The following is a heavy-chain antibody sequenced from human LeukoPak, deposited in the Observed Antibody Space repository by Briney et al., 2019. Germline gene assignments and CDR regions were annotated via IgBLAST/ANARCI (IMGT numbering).Heavy chain of an antibody. J-gene: IGHJ6*02. CDR2: INPNSGGT. CDR1: GYTFTGYY. Sequence: ASVTVSCKASGYTFTGYYMHWVRQAPGQGLEWMGRINPNSGGTNYAQKFQGRVTITRDTSASTAYMELSSLRSEDTAVYYCARERKPTGAAGMKYYYYGMDVWGQGTTVTVSS. V-gene: IGHV1-2*06. CDR3: ARERKPTGAAGMKYYYYGMDV. D-gene: IGHD6-13*01.